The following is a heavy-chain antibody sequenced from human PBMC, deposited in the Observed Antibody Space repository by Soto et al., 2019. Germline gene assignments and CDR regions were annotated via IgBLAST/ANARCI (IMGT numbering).Heavy chain of an antibody. CDR1: GGSFSGYY. CDR3: ARGYPNSSGWPFDY. Sequence: SETLSLTCAAYGGSFSGYYWSWIRQPPGKGLEWIGEINHSGSTNYNPSLKSRVTISVDTSKNQFSLKLSSVTAADTAVYYCARGYPNSSGWPFDYWGQGTLVTVSS. CDR2: INHSGST. D-gene: IGHD6-19*01. J-gene: IGHJ4*02. V-gene: IGHV4-34*01.